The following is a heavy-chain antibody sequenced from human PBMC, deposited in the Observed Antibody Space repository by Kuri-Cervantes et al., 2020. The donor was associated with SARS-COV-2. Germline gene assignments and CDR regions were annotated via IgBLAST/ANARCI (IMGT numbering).Heavy chain of an antibody. J-gene: IGHJ6*02. CDR2: IYAGSGNT. CDR1: GYIFTNYA. D-gene: IGHD5-12*01. V-gene: IGHV1-3*01. Sequence: ASVKVSCKASGYIFTNYAIHWVRQAPGQRLEWMGWIYAGSGNTKYSQRFQGRVTITRDTSASTAYMELSSLRSEDTAVYYCARGDIIVATIPSGGYYYGMDVWGQGTTVTVSS. CDR3: ARGDIIVATIPSGGYYYGMDV.